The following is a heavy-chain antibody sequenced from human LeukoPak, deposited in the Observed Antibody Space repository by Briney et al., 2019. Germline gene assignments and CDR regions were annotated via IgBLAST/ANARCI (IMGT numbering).Heavy chain of an antibody. D-gene: IGHD6-13*01. V-gene: IGHV4-59*08. Sequence: KASETLSLTCTVSGGSISSYYWSWIRQPPGKGLEWIGYIYYSGSTNYNPSLKSRVTISVDTSKNQFSLKLSSVTAADTAVYYCARQLRSSSWYRVGWFDPWGQGTLVTVSS. CDR2: IYYSGST. CDR1: GGSISSYY. CDR3: ARQLRSSSWYRVGWFDP. J-gene: IGHJ5*02.